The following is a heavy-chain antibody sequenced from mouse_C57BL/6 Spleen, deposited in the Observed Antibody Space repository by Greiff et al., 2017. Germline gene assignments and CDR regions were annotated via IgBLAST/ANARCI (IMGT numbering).Heavy chain of an antibody. V-gene: IGHV1-64*01. CDR2: IRPNSGST. D-gene: IGHD2-4*01. CDR1: GYTFPSYW. Sequence: QVQLQQPGAELVQPGASVQLSCKASGYTFPSYWLHWVKPRPGQGLEWIGMIRPNSGSTNYNDKFTSKATLTVDKSSSTAYMPLSSLTSEDSAVYYCARGGRLRDGAWSMDYWGQGTSVTVSS. J-gene: IGHJ4*01. CDR3: ARGGRLRDGAWSMDY.